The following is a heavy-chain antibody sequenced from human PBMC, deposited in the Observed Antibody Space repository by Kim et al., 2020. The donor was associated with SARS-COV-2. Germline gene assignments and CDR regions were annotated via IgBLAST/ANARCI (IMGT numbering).Heavy chain of an antibody. J-gene: IGHJ4*02. Sequence: GGSLRLSCVASGFTFSTSPMGWVRQAPGKGLEWVAHIAYDGSHISYPDSVKGRFIISRDNTKSTLYLHMNSLRPEDTAVYYCLAEIGSRSFDHWCQGTLV. CDR2: IAYDGSHI. D-gene: IGHD3-10*01. CDR1: GFTFSTSP. CDR3: LAEIGSRSFDH. V-gene: IGHV3-30*04.